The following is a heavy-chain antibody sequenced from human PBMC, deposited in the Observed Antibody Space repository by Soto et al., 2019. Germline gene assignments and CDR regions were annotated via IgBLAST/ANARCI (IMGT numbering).Heavy chain of an antibody. CDR1: GFTFSTYG. Sequence: QVPLVESGGGVVQPGRSLRLSCAASGFTFSTYGMQWVRQAPGKGLEWVAVIWYDGSNKYYADSVKGRFTISRDNSKNTLYLQMNSLRAEDTAVYYCARGGSGYYYLDYWGQGTLVTVSS. CDR3: ARGGSGYYYLDY. D-gene: IGHD5-12*01. J-gene: IGHJ4*02. CDR2: IWYDGSNK. V-gene: IGHV3-33*01.